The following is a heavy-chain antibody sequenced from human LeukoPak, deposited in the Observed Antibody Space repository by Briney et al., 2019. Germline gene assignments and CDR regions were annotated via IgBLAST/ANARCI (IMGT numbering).Heavy chain of an antibody. D-gene: IGHD6-13*01. CDR1: GGTFSSYA. V-gene: IGHV1-69*04. CDR2: IIPILGIA. Sequence: ASVKVSCKASGGTFSSYAISWVRQAPGQGLEWMGRIIPILGIANYAQKFQGRVTITADKSTSTAYMELSSLRSEDTAVYYCARGIAAAGTGWFDPWGQGTLVTVSS. CDR3: ARGIAAAGTGWFDP. J-gene: IGHJ5*02.